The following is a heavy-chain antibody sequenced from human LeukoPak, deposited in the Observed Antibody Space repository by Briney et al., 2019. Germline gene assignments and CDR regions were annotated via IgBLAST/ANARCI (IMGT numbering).Heavy chain of an antibody. CDR3: ARVVWSGYHLLYYYGMDV. Sequence: ASVKVSCKASGYTFTSYDINWVRQATGQGLEWMGWMNPNSGNTGYAQKFQGRVTMTRNTSISTAYMELSSLRSEDTAVYYCARVVWSGYHLLYYYGMDVWGQGTTVTVSS. J-gene: IGHJ6*02. V-gene: IGHV1-8*01. D-gene: IGHD3-3*01. CDR1: GYTFTSYD. CDR2: MNPNSGNT.